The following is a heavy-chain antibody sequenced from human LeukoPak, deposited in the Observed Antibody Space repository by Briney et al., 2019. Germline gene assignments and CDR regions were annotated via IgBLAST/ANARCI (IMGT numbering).Heavy chain of an antibody. Sequence: ASVKVPCKASGYTFTGYYMHWVRQAPGQGLEWMGWINPNSGGTNYAQKFQGRVTMTRDTSISTAYMELSRLRSDDTAVYYCARPDYYDSSGYPLDYWGQGTLVTVSS. J-gene: IGHJ4*02. CDR1: GYTFTGYY. CDR3: ARPDYYDSSGYPLDY. D-gene: IGHD3-22*01. V-gene: IGHV1-2*02. CDR2: INPNSGGT.